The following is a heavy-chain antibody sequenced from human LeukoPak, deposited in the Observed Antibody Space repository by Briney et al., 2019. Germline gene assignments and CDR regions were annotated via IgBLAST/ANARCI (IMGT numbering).Heavy chain of an antibody. V-gene: IGHV4-39*01. CDR1: GDSISSDNHY. J-gene: IGHJ2*01. CDR3: ARSGDYGGSSYYWYFDL. Sequence: PSETLSLTCTVSGDSISSDNHYWGWIRQPPGKGLEWIGSIYHTGSTYDNPSLNSRATISVDTSKNQFSLKLTSVTAADTAVYYCARSGDYGGSSYYWYFDLWGRGTLVTVSS. D-gene: IGHD4-23*01. CDR2: IYHTGST.